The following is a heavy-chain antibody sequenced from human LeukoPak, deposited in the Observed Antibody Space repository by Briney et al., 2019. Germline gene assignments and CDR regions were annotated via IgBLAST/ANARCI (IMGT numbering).Heavy chain of an antibody. CDR3: ARHEGGGHFDY. CDR1: GGSISGYY. Sequence: SETLSLTCTVSGGSISGYYWSWMRQPPGKGLEWIGYISYSGSTLYNPSLESRVTISVDSSRNQFSLRLSSVASADTAVYYCARHEGGGHFDYWGQGTLVTVSS. V-gene: IGHV4-59*08. CDR2: ISYSGST. J-gene: IGHJ4*02. D-gene: IGHD3-16*01.